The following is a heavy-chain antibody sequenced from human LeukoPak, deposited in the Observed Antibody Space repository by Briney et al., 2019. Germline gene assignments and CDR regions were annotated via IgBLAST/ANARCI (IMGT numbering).Heavy chain of an antibody. J-gene: IGHJ4*02. Sequence: PGGSLRLSCAASGCIVSRNYMSWVRQAPGKGLEWVSIIYSGGDTYYADSVKGRFTISRDNSNNTLYLQMNSLSTEVTDVYYCARDRRYSSSWYFWNWGQGALVTVSS. CDR2: IYSGGDT. D-gene: IGHD6-13*01. CDR1: GCIVSRNY. V-gene: IGHV3-53*01. CDR3: ARDRRYSSSWYFWN.